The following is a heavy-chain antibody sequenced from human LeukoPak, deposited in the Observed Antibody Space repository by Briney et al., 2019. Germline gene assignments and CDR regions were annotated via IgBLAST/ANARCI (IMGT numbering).Heavy chain of an antibody. CDR2: ISSSSSYI. D-gene: IGHD6-19*01. V-gene: IGHV3-21*01. CDR1: GFTFSSYA. CDR3: ARDIAVAGDAFDI. J-gene: IGHJ3*02. Sequence: GGSLRLSCAASGFTFSSYAMNWVRQAPGKGLEWVSSISSSSSYIYYADSVKGRFTISRDNAKNSLYLQMNSLRAEDTAVYYCARDIAVAGDAFDIWGQGTMVTVSS.